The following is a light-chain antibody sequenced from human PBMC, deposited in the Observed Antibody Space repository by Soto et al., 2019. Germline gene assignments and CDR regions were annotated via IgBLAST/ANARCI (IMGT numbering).Light chain of an antibody. CDR2: EAS. V-gene: IGKV1-5*03. CDR3: EQYKTDAT. Sequence: QRIQSPGSLSASEGDRVTITCRASQSLGRWLAWYQQKPGRAPKLLIYEASSLESGVPSRFSGSGSGTEFTLTITNLQPDDFATYYCEQYKTDATFAGGTKAAIK. CDR1: QSLGRW. J-gene: IGKJ4*01.